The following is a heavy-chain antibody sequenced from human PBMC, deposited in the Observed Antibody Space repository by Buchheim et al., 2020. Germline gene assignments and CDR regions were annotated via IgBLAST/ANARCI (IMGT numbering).Heavy chain of an antibody. CDR2: ISSSSSTI. CDR1: GFTFSSYS. CDR3: ARVYRRLFLPGNWFDP. J-gene: IGHJ5*02. V-gene: IGHV3-48*02. D-gene: IGHD2-21*01. Sequence: EVQLVESGGGLVQPGGSLRLSCAASGFTFSSYSMNWVRQAPGKGLEWVSYISSSSSTIYYADSVKGRFTISRDNAKNSLYLQMNSLRDEDTAVYYCARVYRRLFLPGNWFDPWGQGTL.